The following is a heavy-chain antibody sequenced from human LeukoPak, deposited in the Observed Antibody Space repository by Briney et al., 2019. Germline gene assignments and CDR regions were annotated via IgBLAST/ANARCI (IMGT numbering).Heavy chain of an antibody. D-gene: IGHD6-13*01. Sequence: GGSLRLSCAASGFSFRNYAMSWVRQAPGKGLVWVSRVNRDGSSTSYADSVKGRFTISRDNAKNTLSLQMNSLRAEDTAVYYCARDRSISAAGDTYWGQGTLVTVSS. J-gene: IGHJ4*02. CDR2: VNRDGSST. V-gene: IGHV3-74*01. CDR1: GFSFRNYA. CDR3: ARDRSISAAGDTY.